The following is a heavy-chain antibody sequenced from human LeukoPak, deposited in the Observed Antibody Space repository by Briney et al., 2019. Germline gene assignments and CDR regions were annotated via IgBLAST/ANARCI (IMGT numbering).Heavy chain of an antibody. CDR3: ARDQANGDGSGSYYNAFDY. V-gene: IGHV3-74*01. CDR1: GFTFSSYW. Sequence: GGSLRLSCTASGFTFSSYWMHWVRQAPGKGLVWVSRINSDGGSTYYADSVKGRFTISRDNSKNTLYLQMNSLRAEDTAVYYCARDQANGDGSGSYYNAFDYWGQGTLVTVSS. CDR2: INSDGGST. D-gene: IGHD3-10*01. J-gene: IGHJ4*02.